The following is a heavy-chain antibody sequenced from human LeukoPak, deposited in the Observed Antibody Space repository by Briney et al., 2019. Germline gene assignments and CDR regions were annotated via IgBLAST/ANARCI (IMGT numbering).Heavy chain of an antibody. J-gene: IGHJ6*03. D-gene: IGHD7-27*01. CDR3: ARVPKTGEGGRYYYYYMDV. CDR1: GGSISSYY. Sequence: SETLSLTCTVSGGSISSYYWSWIRQPPGKGLEWIGYIYYSGSTNYNPSLKSRVTISVDTSKNQFSLKLSSVTAADTAVYYCARVPKTGEGGRYYYYYMDVWGKGTTVTVSS. V-gene: IGHV4-59*01. CDR2: IYYSGST.